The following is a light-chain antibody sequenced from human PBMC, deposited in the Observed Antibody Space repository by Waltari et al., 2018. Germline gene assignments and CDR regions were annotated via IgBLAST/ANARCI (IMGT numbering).Light chain of an antibody. CDR1: QSISSY. CDR2: AAS. J-gene: IGKJ2*01. Sequence: DIQMTQSPSSLSASVGDRVTITCRASQSISSYLNWYQQKPGKAPKLLIYAASSLQSGGPSRFSGSGSVTDFTLTISSLQPEDFATYYCQQSYSTLPYTFGQGTKLEIK. CDR3: QQSYSTLPYT. V-gene: IGKV1-39*01.